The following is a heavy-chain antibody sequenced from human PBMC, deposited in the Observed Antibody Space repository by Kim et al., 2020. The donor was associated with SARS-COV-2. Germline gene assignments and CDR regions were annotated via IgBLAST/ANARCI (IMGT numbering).Heavy chain of an antibody. D-gene: IGHD3-10*01. CDR3: ARVGKVVWFGELLEDSYFDY. CDR1: GFTFSSYA. J-gene: IGHJ4*02. V-gene: IGHV3-30*04. CDR2: ISYDGSNK. Sequence: GGSLRLSCAASGFTFSSYAMHWVRQAPGKGLEWVAVISYDGSNKYYADSVKGRFTISRDNSKNTLYLQMNSLRAEDTAVYYCARVGKVVWFGELLEDSYFDYWGQGTLVTVSS.